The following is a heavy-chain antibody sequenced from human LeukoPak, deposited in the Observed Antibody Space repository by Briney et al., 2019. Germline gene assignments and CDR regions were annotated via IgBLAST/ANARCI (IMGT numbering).Heavy chain of an antibody. CDR3: ARVVPAAIGAPNFDY. Sequence: KPSETLSLTCAVYGGSFSGYYWSWIRQPPGKGLEWIGEINHSGSTNYNPSLKSRVTISVDTSKNQFSLKLSSVTAADTAVYYCARVVPAAIGAPNFDYWGQGTLVTVSS. J-gene: IGHJ4*02. V-gene: IGHV4-34*01. CDR2: INHSGST. D-gene: IGHD2-2*02. CDR1: GGSFSGYY.